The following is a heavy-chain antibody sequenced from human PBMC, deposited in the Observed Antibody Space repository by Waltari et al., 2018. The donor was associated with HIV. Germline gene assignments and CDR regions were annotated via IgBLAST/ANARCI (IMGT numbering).Heavy chain of an antibody. D-gene: IGHD6-19*01. V-gene: IGHV1-24*01. Sequence: QVQLVQSGAEVKKPGASVKVSCKVSGYTLTELSLHRVRQAPGKGLEWMGGFDPEEGETIYAQKFQGRVIMTEDRSTDTAYMDLRSLRSEDTAVFYCATDVHRWLMRIEHFQHWGQGTLVTVSS. J-gene: IGHJ1*01. CDR3: ATDVHRWLMRIEHFQH. CDR2: FDPEEGET. CDR1: GYTLTELS.